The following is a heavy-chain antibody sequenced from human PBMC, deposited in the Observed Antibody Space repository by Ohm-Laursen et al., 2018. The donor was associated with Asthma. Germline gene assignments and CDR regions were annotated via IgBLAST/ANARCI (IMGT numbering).Heavy chain of an antibody. D-gene: IGHD6-13*01. CDR3: ARTFEQQLGYYYYGMDV. Sequence: SLRLSCAASGFTFSSYGMHWVRQAPGKGLEWVAVISYDGSNKYYADSVKGRFTISRDNSKNTLYLQMNSLRAGDTAVYYCARTFEQQLGYYYYGMDVWGQGTTVTVSS. CDR1: GFTFSSYG. J-gene: IGHJ6*02. V-gene: IGHV3-30*03. CDR2: ISYDGSNK.